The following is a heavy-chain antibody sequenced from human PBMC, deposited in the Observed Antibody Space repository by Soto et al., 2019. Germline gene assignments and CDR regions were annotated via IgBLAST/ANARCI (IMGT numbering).Heavy chain of an antibody. D-gene: IGHD2-21*02. V-gene: IGHV3-23*01. CDR2: ISGGGGST. CDR1: GFTFGNYA. J-gene: IGHJ3*01. Sequence: DVQLLESGGGLVQPGGSLRLACAASGFTFGNYAINWVRLAPGKGLEWVSGISGGGGSTYYADSVKGRFTIFRDTSKNTVFLQMNSLRADDTAVYYCAQGFIVVVTVLRPDDAFDVWGQGKMVTVSS. CDR3: AQGFIVVVTVLRPDDAFDV.